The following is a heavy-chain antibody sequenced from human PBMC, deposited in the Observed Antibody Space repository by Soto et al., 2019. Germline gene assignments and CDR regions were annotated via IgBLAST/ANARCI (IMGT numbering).Heavy chain of an antibody. CDR2: ISYDGTNK. V-gene: IGHV3-30*18. D-gene: IGHD5-18*01. CDR3: AKDLRPTAMVLIDY. CDR1: GFTFITYG. J-gene: IGHJ4*02. Sequence: SLRLSCAASGFTFITYGMHCFLQSPGKGLEWVAVISYDGTNKYYADSVKGRFTISRDNSKNTLYLQMNSLRGEDTAVFYCAKDLRPTAMVLIDYWGQGTLVTVSS.